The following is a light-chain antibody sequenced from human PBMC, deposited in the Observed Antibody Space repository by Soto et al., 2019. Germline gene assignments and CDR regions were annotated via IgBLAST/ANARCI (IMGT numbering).Light chain of an antibody. V-gene: IGLV2-23*01. Sequence: QSALTQPGSVSGSPGQSITISCTGTSSDVGSYKFVSWYQQYPGKAPKLMIYEGSKRPSGVSNRFSGSNSGSTASLTISGLQAEDEADYYCCSYVGATTYVFGTGTKVTVL. J-gene: IGLJ1*01. CDR3: CSYVGATTYV. CDR1: SSDVGSYKF. CDR2: EGS.